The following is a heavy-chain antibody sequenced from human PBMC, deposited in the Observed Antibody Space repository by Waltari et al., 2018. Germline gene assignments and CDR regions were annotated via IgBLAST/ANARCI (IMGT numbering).Heavy chain of an antibody. CDR1: GGSISPATW. V-gene: IGHV4-4*02. CDR3: ATVRQSCSTSSCYFEI. Sequence: QVQLQESGPGLVKPSGTLSLTCAVSGGSISPATWWNWVRQPPGKGPEWIAEIHHSGTSNYNPSLQSRVSLSVDKSKNEFSLSLTSVTAADTAVYYCATVRQSCSTSSCYFEIWGQGTMVTVSS. D-gene: IGHD2-2*01. J-gene: IGHJ3*02. CDR2: IHHSGTS.